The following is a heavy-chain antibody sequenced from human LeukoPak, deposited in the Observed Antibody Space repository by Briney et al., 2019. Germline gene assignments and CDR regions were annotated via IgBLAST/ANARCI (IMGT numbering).Heavy chain of an antibody. CDR3: ARDEGYSGYDFDY. V-gene: IGHV3-48*01. CDR1: GFTFSSYS. Sequence: PGGYLRLSCAASGFTFSSYSMNWVRQAPGKGLEWVSYISSSSSTIYYADSVKGRFTISRDNAKNSLYLQMNSLRAEDTAVYYCARDEGYSGYDFDYWGQGTLVTVSS. CDR2: ISSSSSTI. J-gene: IGHJ4*02. D-gene: IGHD5-12*01.